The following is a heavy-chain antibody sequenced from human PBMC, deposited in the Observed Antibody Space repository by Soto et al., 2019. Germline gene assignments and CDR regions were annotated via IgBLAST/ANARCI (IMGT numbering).Heavy chain of an antibody. J-gene: IGHJ4*02. Sequence: QVQLVQSGAEVKKPPASVKVSCKASGYTFTSYDINWVRKATGQGLEWMGWMNPNSGKTGYAQKFQGSVTMTRNTAISTDYMELSSLISEDTAVYYCTRADYYDRSGYLLPCGYWGQGTLVTVSS. D-gene: IGHD3-22*01. CDR3: TRADYYDRSGYLLPCGY. V-gene: IGHV1-8*01. CDR1: GYTFTSYD. CDR2: MNPNSGKT.